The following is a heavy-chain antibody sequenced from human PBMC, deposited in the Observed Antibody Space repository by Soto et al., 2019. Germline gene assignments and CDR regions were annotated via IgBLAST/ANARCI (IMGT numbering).Heavy chain of an antibody. Sequence: DVQLLESGGGLVQPGGSLRLYCAASGFTFSDYAMSWVRQAPEKGLEWVSSIGGGTATYYAASVRGRFTISRDNSKNTLDLQMNSLSAEDTAVYYCARDAVPYNGQWDWFDPWGRGTLVTVSS. V-gene: IGHV3-23*01. D-gene: IGHD3-10*01. CDR3: ARDAVPYNGQWDWFDP. CDR1: GFTFSDYA. CDR2: IGGGTAT. J-gene: IGHJ5*02.